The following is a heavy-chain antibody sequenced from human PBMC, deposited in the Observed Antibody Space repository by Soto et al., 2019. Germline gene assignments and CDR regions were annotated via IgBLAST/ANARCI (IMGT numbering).Heavy chain of an antibody. V-gene: IGHV4-39*01. J-gene: IGHJ6*02. CDR1: GSPISSSSFH. D-gene: IGHD3-22*01. CDR2: IYYSGST. CDR3: ARRLYYDSSGFEGGGMDV. Sequence: SETLSLTCTASGSPISSSSFHRGSIRNTPGKGLEWIGSIYYSGSTYYNPSLKSRVTISVDTSKNQFSLKLSSVTAADTAVYYCARRLYYDSSGFEGGGMDVWGQGTTVS.